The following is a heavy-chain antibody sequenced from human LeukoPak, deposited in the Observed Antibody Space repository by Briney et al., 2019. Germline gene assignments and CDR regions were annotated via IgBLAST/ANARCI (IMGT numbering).Heavy chain of an antibody. J-gene: IGHJ4*02. D-gene: IGHD6-13*01. Sequence: GGSLRLSCAASGFTVSTNYMSWVRQAPGKGLEWVSDIYSGGSTYYTDSVKGRFTISRDDSKNTLYLEMKSLRAEDTAVYYCARAPYSSLYFFDYWGQGTLVTVSS. CDR1: GFTVSTNY. V-gene: IGHV3-53*01. CDR2: IYSGGST. CDR3: ARAPYSSLYFFDY.